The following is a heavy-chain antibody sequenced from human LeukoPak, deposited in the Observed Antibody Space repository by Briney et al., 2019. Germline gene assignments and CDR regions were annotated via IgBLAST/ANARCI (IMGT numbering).Heavy chain of an antibody. D-gene: IGHD2-15*01. CDR1: GGTFSSYA. CDR2: IIPILGIA. J-gene: IGHJ3*02. CDR3: ARDRVVAAEDVAFDI. V-gene: IGHV1-69*04. Sequence: AASVKVSCKASGGTFSSYAISWVRQAPGQGLEWMGRIIPILGIANYAQKFQGRVTITADKSTSTAYMELSSLRSEDTAVYYCARDRVVAAEDVAFDIWGQGTMVTVSS.